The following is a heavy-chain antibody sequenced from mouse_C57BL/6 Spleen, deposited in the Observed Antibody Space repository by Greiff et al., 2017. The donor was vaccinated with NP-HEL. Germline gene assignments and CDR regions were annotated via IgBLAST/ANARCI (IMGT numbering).Heavy chain of an antibody. D-gene: IGHD2-4*01. J-gene: IGHJ2*01. CDR3: ARGEAYYDYDFDY. CDR2: IWSGGST. CDR1: GFSLTSFG. Sequence: VQLQQSGPGLVQPSQSLSITCTVSGFSLTSFGVHWVRQSPGKGLEWLGVIWSGGSTDYNAAFISRLSISKDNSKSQVFFKMNSLQADDTAIYYCARGEAYYDYDFDYWGQGTTLTVSS. V-gene: IGHV2-2*01.